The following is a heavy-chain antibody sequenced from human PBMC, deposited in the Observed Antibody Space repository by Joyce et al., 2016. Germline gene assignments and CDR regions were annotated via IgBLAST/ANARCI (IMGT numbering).Heavy chain of an antibody. V-gene: IGHV4-30-4*01. CDR3: ARGNGDFWSGYYNYFDY. J-gene: IGHJ4*02. CDR2: IDFSGST. D-gene: IGHD3-3*01. Sequence: QVQLQESGPGLVKPSQTLSLTRTVSGGSISSGDYYWSWVRQSPGKGRGWIGYIDFSGSTHRNTSLKTRLTISADTSKNQFSLKVRSVTAADTAVYYCARGNGDFWSGYYNYFDYWGQGILVTVSS. CDR1: GGSISSGDYY.